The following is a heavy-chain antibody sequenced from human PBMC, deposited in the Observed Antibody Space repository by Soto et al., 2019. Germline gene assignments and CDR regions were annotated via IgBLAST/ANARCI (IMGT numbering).Heavy chain of an antibody. D-gene: IGHD1-1*01. CDR3: TTDPAHNWNDYYYYYMDV. CDR1: GFTFSNAW. J-gene: IGHJ6*03. V-gene: IGHV3-15*01. CDR2: IKSKTDGGTT. Sequence: GGSLRLSCAASGFTFSNAWMSWVRQAPGKGLEWVGRIKSKTDGGTTDYAAPVKGRFTISRDDSKNTLYLQMNSLKTEDTAVYYCTTDPAHNWNDYYYYYMDVWGKGTTVTVSS.